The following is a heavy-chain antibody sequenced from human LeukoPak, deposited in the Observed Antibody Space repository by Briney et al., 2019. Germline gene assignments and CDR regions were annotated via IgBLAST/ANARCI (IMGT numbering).Heavy chain of an antibody. D-gene: IGHD2-15*01. Sequence: AGGSLRLSCAASGFTFSSYAMHWVRQAPGKGLEWVAVISYDGSNKYYADSVKGRFTISRDNSKNTLYLQMNSLRAEDTAVYYCARDYNGYCSGGRCYLPFDYWGQGALVTVSS. CDR1: GFTFSSYA. J-gene: IGHJ4*02. CDR2: ISYDGSNK. V-gene: IGHV3-30-3*01. CDR3: ARDYNGYCSGGRCYLPFDY.